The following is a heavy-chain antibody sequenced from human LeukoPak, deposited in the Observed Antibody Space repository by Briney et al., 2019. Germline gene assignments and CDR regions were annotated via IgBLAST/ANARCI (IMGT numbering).Heavy chain of an antibody. Sequence: GGSLRLSCAASGFTFSSYAMHWVRQAPGKGLEWVAVISYDGSNKYYADSVKGRFTISRDNSKNTLYLQMNSLRAEDTAVYYCARATHTYDSSGYYSDYWGQGTLVTVSS. J-gene: IGHJ4*02. CDR1: GFTFSSYA. CDR3: ARATHTYDSSGYYSDY. V-gene: IGHV3-30-3*01. CDR2: ISYDGSNK. D-gene: IGHD3-22*01.